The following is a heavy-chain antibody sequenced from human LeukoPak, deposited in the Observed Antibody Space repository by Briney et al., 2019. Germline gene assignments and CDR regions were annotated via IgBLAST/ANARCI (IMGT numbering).Heavy chain of an antibody. J-gene: IGHJ5*02. CDR2: IYYSGST. D-gene: IGHD2-15*01. CDR3: ASCYCSGGSCLQEDNWFDP. Sequence: PSETLSLTCTVSGGSISSYYWGWIRQPPGKGLEWIGSIYYSGSTYYNPSLKSRVTISVDTSKNQFSLKLSSVTAADTAVYYCASCYCSGGSCLQEDNWFDPWGQGTLVTVSS. CDR1: GGSISSYY. V-gene: IGHV4-39*01.